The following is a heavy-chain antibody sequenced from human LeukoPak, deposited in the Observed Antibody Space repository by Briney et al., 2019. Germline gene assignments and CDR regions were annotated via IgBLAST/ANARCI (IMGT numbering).Heavy chain of an antibody. CDR1: GFTFSSYS. Sequence: GGSLRLSCAASGFTFSSYSMNWVRQAPGKGLEWVSYISSSSSTIYYADSVKGRFTISRDNAKNSLYLQMNSLRAEDTAVHYCARGDSGSYYYYYYYMDVWGKGTTVTVSS. CDR3: ARGDSGSYYYYYYYMDV. J-gene: IGHJ6*03. D-gene: IGHD1-26*01. V-gene: IGHV3-48*01. CDR2: ISSSSSTI.